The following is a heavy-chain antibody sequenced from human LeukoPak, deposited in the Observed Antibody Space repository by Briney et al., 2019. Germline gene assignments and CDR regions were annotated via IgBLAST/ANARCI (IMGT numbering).Heavy chain of an antibody. CDR1: GYNFTRDW. D-gene: IGHD4-17*01. Sequence: GESLKISCKGSGYNFTRDWIGWVRQMPGKGLEWMGIIYPGDSDTRYSPSFQGQVTISADKSISTAFLQWSSLKASDTAIYYCARHHDYGDYGCFDYWGQGTLVTVSS. CDR2: IYPGDSDT. CDR3: ARHHDYGDYGCFDY. V-gene: IGHV5-51*01. J-gene: IGHJ4*02.